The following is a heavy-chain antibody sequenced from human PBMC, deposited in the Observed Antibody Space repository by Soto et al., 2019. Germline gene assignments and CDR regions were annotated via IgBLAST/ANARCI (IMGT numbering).Heavy chain of an antibody. J-gene: IGHJ1*01. V-gene: IGHV3-23*01. Sequence: EVQLLESGGDLVQPGGSLRLSCAASGFTFSTYAMNWVHQAPGKGLEWVSGISTSGAGTYYADSVKGRFTICRDKAKNTLFLHMNRMRAEESGLYYCVAGDRHGDPEHWGQGTLVTVSS. CDR2: ISTSGAGT. D-gene: IGHD3-10*01. CDR3: VAGDRHGDPEH. CDR1: GFTFSTYA.